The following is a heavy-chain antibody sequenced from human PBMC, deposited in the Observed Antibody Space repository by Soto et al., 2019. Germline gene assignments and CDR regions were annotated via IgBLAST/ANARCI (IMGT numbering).Heavy chain of an antibody. J-gene: IGHJ5*02. CDR1: GFIFENFG. CDR3: AKNQGVELVPLATVDWFDP. Sequence: GGSLRLSCAASGFIFENFGMSWVRQAPGKGLEWISSISGSGFKKYYADSVKGRLTISRDNSKSTVYLELNNLSAEDTAVYHCAKNQGVELVPLATVDWFDPWGQGSVVTVS. CDR2: ISGSGFKK. V-gene: IGHV3-23*01. D-gene: IGHD1-26*01.